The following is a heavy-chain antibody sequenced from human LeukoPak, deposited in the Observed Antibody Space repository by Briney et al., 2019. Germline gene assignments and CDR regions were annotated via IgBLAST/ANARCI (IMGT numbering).Heavy chain of an antibody. D-gene: IGHD3-22*01. CDR3: ARHEYYDSSGTDYYYYYGMDV. CDR1: GGSFSGYY. J-gene: IGHJ6*02. V-gene: IGHV4-34*01. CDR2: INHSGST. Sequence: SETLSLTCAVYGGSFSGYYWSWIRQPPGKGLEWIGEINHSGSTNYNPSLKSRVTISVDTSKNQFSLKLSSVTAADTAVYYCARHEYYDSSGTDYYYYYGMDVWGQGTTVTVSS.